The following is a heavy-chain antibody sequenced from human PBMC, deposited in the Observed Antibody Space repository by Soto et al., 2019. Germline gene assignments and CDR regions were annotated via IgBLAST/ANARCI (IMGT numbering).Heavy chain of an antibody. V-gene: IGHV4-4*02. CDR2: VYPGGRS. D-gene: IGHD3-22*01. Sequence: SETLSLTCAVSGGSMNINNWWSWVRQPPGKGLEWIGQVYPGGRSNYSPSLESRVTISVDQSKNQLSLNLNSVTAADTAVYFCARHRGYQFDSWGQGIQVTVS. CDR3: ARHRGYQFDS. J-gene: IGHJ4*02. CDR1: GGSMNINNW.